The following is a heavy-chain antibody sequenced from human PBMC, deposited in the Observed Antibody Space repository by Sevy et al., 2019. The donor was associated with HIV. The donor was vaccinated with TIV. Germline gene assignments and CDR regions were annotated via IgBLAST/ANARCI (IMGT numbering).Heavy chain of an antibody. D-gene: IGHD3-22*01. CDR2: ISSSSSYI. V-gene: IGHV3-21*01. CDR1: GFIFSNYN. Sequence: GGSLRLSCAASGFIFSNYNMNWVRQAPGKGLEWVSSISSSSSYIYYADSVKGRFTISRDNAKSSLYLQMNSLRAEDTAVYYCAGENYYDSTAYRFDYWGQGTLVTVSS. J-gene: IGHJ4*02. CDR3: AGENYYDSTAYRFDY.